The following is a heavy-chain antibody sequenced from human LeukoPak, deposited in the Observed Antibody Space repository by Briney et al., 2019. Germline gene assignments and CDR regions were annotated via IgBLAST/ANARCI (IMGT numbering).Heavy chain of an antibody. CDR1: GFTFSNAW. V-gene: IGHV3-15*01. Sequence: GGSLRLSCAASGFTFSNAWMSWVRQAPGKGLEWVGRIKSKTDGGTTDYAAPVKGRFTISRDDSKNTLYPQMNSLKTEDTAVYYCTTDWGGYCGGCYSWYFQHWGQGTLVTVSS. CDR3: TTDWGGYCGGCYSWYFQH. CDR2: IKSKTDGGTT. J-gene: IGHJ1*01. D-gene: IGHD2-21*02.